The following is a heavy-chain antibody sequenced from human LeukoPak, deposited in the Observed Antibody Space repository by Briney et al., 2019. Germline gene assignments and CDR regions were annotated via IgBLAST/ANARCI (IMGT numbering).Heavy chain of an antibody. CDR3: TADGCGGTCYFDH. J-gene: IGHJ4*02. V-gene: IGHV3-33*08. Sequence: GGSLRLSCAASGFTFSSYSMNWVRQAPGKGLEWVALIWYDGSDKYYADSVRGRFTITRDNAKNMLYLQMNSLGVEDTAVYYCTADGCGGTCYFDHWGQGALVTVSS. CDR1: GFTFSSYS. CDR2: IWYDGSDK. D-gene: IGHD2-15*01.